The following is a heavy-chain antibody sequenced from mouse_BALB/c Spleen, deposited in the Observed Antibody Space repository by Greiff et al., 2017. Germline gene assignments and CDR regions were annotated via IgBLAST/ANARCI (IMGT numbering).Heavy chain of an antibody. V-gene: IGHV7-3*02. Sequence: VQLKESGGGLVQPGGSLRLSCATSGFTFTDYYMSWVRQPPGKALEWLGFIRNKANGYTTEYSASVKGRFTISRDNSQSILYLQMNTLRAEDSATYYCARKYGNYGAMDYWGQGTSVTVSS. CDR3: ARKYGNYGAMDY. CDR2: IRNKANGYTT. D-gene: IGHD2-10*02. CDR1: GFTFTDYY. J-gene: IGHJ4*01.